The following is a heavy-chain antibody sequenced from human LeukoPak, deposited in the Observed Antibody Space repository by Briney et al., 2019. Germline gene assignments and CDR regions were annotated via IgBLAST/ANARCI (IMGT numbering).Heavy chain of an antibody. D-gene: IGHD3-22*01. V-gene: IGHV4-30-4*01. CDR2: IYYTGSI. CDR1: GASISSGDYY. J-gene: IGHJ4*02. CDR3: ARGLLSRDYDISGFGY. Sequence: TSSETLSLTCTVSGASISSGDYYWNWIRQSPGKGLEWIGYIYYTGSIYYNPSLKSRVIISVDTSKNQFSLNLSSVTAADTAVYYCARGLLSRDYDISGFGYWGQGTLVTVSS.